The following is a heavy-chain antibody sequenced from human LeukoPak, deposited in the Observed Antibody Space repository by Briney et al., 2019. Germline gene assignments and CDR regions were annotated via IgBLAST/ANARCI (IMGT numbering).Heavy chain of an antibody. CDR2: ISASGDFR. V-gene: IGHV3-11*01. Sequence: GGSLRLSCAASGFSFKDEYMSWIRQAPGQGLQWIAYISASGDFRRSTDSVKGQFTISRDNAKRLLYLQMDSLGEEDTAVYYCAKLPGYSDTSGSYYWGQGTLVAVSS. D-gene: IGHD3-9*01. CDR1: GFSFKDEY. J-gene: IGHJ4*02. CDR3: AKLPGYSDTSGSYY.